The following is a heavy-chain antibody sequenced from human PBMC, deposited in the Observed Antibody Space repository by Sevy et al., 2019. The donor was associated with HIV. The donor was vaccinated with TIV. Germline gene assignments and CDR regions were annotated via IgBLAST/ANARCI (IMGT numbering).Heavy chain of an antibody. CDR2: IWYDGSNK. D-gene: IGHD6-13*01. J-gene: IGHJ3*02. CDR1: GFTFSSYG. Sequence: GGSLRLSCAASGFTFSSYGMHWVRQAPGKGLEWVAVIWYDGSNKYYGDSVKGRFTISRDNSKNTLYLQMNSLRAEDTAVYYCAKLGSSWFRVAFDIWGQGTMVTVSS. V-gene: IGHV3-33*06. CDR3: AKLGSSWFRVAFDI.